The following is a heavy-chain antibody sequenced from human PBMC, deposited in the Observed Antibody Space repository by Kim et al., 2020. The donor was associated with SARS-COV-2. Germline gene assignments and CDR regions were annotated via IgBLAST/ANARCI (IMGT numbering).Heavy chain of an antibody. Sequence: GGSLRLSCAASGFTFSSYWMRWVRQAPGKGLEWVANIQQDGRATYYVDSVKGRFTISRDNAKNSLYLQMNSLRAEDTAVYYCARVEYNCNYGGSFEYWGPGTLVTLSS. CDR2: IQQDGRAT. CDR3: ARVEYNCNYGGSFEY. CDR1: GFTFSSYW. J-gene: IGHJ4*02. V-gene: IGHV3-7*01. D-gene: IGHD1-7*01.